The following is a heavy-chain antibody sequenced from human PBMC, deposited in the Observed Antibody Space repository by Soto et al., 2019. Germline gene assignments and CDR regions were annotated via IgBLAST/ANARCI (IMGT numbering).Heavy chain of an antibody. V-gene: IGHV4-61*01. D-gene: IGHD6-19*01. Sequence: SETLSLTCTVSGGSVSSGSYYWSWIRQPPGKGLEWIGYIYYSGGTNYNPSLKSRVTISVDTSKNQFSLKLSSVTAADTAVYYCARGPWGRGIAVAGTGFDYWGQGTLVTVSS. CDR2: IYYSGGT. CDR1: GGSVSSGSYY. CDR3: ARGPWGRGIAVAGTGFDY. J-gene: IGHJ4*02.